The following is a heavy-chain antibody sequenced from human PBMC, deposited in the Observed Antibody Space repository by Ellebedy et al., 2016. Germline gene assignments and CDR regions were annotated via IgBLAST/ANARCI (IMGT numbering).Heavy chain of an antibody. V-gene: IGHV1-18*01. J-gene: IGHJ5*02. CDR1: GYTFNHYG. CDR3: ARDECSGSNCYANWFDP. Sequence: ASVKVSXXASGYTFNHYGFSWVRQAPGQGLEWMGWISAYDGNTKYAQKLQGRVTMTTDTSTSTAYMELRSLRSDDSAVYYCARDECSGSNCYANWFDPWGQGTLVTVSS. CDR2: ISAYDGNT. D-gene: IGHD2-15*01.